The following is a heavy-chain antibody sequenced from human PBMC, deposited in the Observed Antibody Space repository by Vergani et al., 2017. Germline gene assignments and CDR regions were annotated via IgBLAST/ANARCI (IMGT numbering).Heavy chain of an antibody. Sequence: EVQLVESGGGLVKPGGSLRLSCAASGFTFSSYSMNWVRQAPGKGLEWVSSISSSSSYIYYADSVKGRFTSSRDNAKNSLYLQMNSLRAEDTAVYYCAKDRGYDILTGHAPLDYWGQGTLVTVSS. V-gene: IGHV3-21*04. CDR3: AKDRGYDILTGHAPLDY. CDR1: GFTFSSYS. D-gene: IGHD3-9*01. J-gene: IGHJ4*02. CDR2: ISSSSSYI.